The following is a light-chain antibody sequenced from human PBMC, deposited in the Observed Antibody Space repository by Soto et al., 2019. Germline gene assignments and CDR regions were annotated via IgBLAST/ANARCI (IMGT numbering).Light chain of an antibody. CDR2: DAS. J-gene: IGKJ5*01. CDR3: QQFNSYPIT. V-gene: IGKV3-11*01. CDR1: QSVSNS. Sequence: ENVLTQSPATLSLSPGERATLSCRASQSVSNSVAWYQQKPGQAPRLLIYDASTRATGIPARFSGSGSGTEFTLTISSLQPEDFATYYCQQFNSYPITFGQGTRLEIK.